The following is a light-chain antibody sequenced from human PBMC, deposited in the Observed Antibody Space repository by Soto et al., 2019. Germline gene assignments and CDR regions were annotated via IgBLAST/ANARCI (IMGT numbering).Light chain of an antibody. Sequence: DTQLTQSPSTLSASIGDRVTITCRASQEIRDWLAWYQQRPGKAPKLLIYKASTLQSGVTLRFSGSGSGTEFTLTISSLQPDEFATYYCQQMTFGQGTKVEI. V-gene: IGKV1-5*03. CDR3: QQMT. CDR1: QEIRDW. J-gene: IGKJ1*01. CDR2: KAS.